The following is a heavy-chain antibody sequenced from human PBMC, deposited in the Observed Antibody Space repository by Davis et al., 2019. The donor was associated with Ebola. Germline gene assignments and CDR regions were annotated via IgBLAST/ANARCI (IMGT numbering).Heavy chain of an antibody. J-gene: IGHJ4*02. CDR3: AKVGAAAGGYYFDY. Sequence: PGGSLRLSCAASGFTFSSYGMHWVRQAPGKGLEWVAVISYDGSNKYYADSVKGRFTISRDNSKNTLYLQMNSLRAEDTAVYYCAKVGAAAGGYYFDYWGQGTLVTVSS. CDR2: ISYDGSNK. CDR1: GFTFSSYG. D-gene: IGHD6-13*01. V-gene: IGHV3-30*18.